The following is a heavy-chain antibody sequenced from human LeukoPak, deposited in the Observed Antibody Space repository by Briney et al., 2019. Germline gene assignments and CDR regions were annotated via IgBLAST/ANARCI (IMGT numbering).Heavy chain of an antibody. V-gene: IGHV3-74*01. J-gene: IGHJ5*02. CDR3: TRGRGPYGWFDP. CDR1: GFTSNSHW. CDR2: INGDGSSI. D-gene: IGHD3-10*01. Sequence: VQPGGSLRLSCAASGFTSNSHWMHWARQAPGKGLVWVARINGDGSSINYADSVKGQFTISRDNAKNTLYLQMSSLRAEDTAVYYCTRGRGPYGWFDPWGQGTLVTVSS.